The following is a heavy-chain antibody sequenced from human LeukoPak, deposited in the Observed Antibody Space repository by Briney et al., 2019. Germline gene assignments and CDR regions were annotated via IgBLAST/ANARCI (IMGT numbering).Heavy chain of an antibody. V-gene: IGHV3-30-3*01. D-gene: IGHD6-19*01. CDR1: GFIFSSYA. CDR2: ISYDGSNK. J-gene: IGHJ3*02. Sequence: GGSLRLSCAASGFIFSSYAMHWVRQAPGKGLEWVAVISYDGSNKYYADSVKGRFTISRDNSKNTLYLQMNSLRAEDTAVYYCAREQWLVDAFDIWGQGTMVTVSS. CDR3: AREQWLVDAFDI.